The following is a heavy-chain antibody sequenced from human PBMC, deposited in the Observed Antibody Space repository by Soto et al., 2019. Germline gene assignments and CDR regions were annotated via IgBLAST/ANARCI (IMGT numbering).Heavy chain of an antibody. CDR3: ARCLAAAGTSGTFYYYYYYMDV. J-gene: IGHJ6*03. CDR1: GYTFTSYG. D-gene: IGHD6-13*01. V-gene: IGHV1-18*01. CDR2: ISAYNGNT. Sequence: ASVKVSCKASGYTFTSYGISWVRQAPGQGLEWMGWISAYNGNTNYAQKLQGRVTMTTDTSTSTAYMELRSLRSDDTAVYYCARCLAAAGTSGTFYYYYYYMDVWGKGTTVTVS.